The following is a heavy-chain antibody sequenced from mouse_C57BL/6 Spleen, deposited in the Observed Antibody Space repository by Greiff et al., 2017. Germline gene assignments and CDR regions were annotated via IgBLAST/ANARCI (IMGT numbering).Heavy chain of an antibody. CDR1: GYTFTSYW. V-gene: IGHV1-50*01. CDR2: IDPSDSYT. D-gene: IGHD2-3*01. CDR3: ARRDGYYYFDY. J-gene: IGHJ2*01. Sequence: VKLQESGAELVKPGASVKLSCKASGYTFTSYWMQWVKQRPGPGLEWIGEIDPSDSYTNYNQKFKGKATLTVDTSSSTAYMQLSSLTSEDSAVYYWARRDGYYYFDYWGQGTTLTVSS.